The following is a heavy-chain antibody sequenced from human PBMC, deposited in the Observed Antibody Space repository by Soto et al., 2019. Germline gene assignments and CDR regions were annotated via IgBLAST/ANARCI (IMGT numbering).Heavy chain of an antibody. J-gene: IGHJ4*02. CDR3: APEINSHSCFDY. D-gene: IGHD2-2*01. CDR2: INTGNGYP. CDR1: GYTFTSYA. Sequence: GASVKVSCKASGYTFTSYAMHWVRQAPGQRLEWMGWINTGNGYPKYSQKFQGRVTITRDTSASTAYMEPSSLGSEDTAVYYCAPEINSHSCFDYSGQGTLVTVSS. V-gene: IGHV1-3*04.